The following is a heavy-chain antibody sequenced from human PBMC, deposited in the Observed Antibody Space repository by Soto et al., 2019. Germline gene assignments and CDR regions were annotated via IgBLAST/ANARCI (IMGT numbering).Heavy chain of an antibody. V-gene: IGHV4-39*01. Sequence: QLQLQESGPGLVKSSETLSLTCSVSGASVSSSHYWGWIRQPPGKGLEWIGSVSYSGSPYYSPSFTSRIHSSVDTYNTQFSLRVRSVTATDTAVYFCARQYNTGAFFDYWGQGKLVTVSS. CDR2: VSYSGSP. J-gene: IGHJ4*02. CDR1: GASVSSSHY. D-gene: IGHD1-20*01. CDR3: ARQYNTGAFFDY.